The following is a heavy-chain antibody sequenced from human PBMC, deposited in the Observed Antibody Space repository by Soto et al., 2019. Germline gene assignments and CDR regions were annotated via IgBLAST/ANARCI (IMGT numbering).Heavy chain of an antibody. J-gene: IGHJ4*02. V-gene: IGHV4-59*08. CDR3: ASRYGHYVDY. D-gene: IGHD3-9*01. CDR2: IYYSGST. CDR1: GGSISSYY. Sequence: QVQLQESGPGLVKPSETLSLTCTVSGGSISSYYWSWIRQPPGKGLEWIGYIYYSGSTNYNPPRKTRVTISVDTSKNQLSLKLSSVTAADTAVYYCASRYGHYVDYWGQGTLVTVSS.